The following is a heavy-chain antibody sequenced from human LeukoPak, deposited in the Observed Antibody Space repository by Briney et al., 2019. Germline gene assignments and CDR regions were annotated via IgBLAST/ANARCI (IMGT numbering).Heavy chain of an antibody. Sequence: GASVKVSCKASGYTFTSYGISWVRQAPGQGLEWMGWISTYNGNTNYAQKLQGRVTMTTVTSTSTVYMELKSLRSDDTAVYYCARVPYDVLTGYSTYYFDYWGQGTLVTVSS. CDR1: GYTFTSYG. D-gene: IGHD3-9*01. J-gene: IGHJ4*02. CDR3: ARVPYDVLTGYSTYYFDY. CDR2: ISTYNGNT. V-gene: IGHV1-18*04.